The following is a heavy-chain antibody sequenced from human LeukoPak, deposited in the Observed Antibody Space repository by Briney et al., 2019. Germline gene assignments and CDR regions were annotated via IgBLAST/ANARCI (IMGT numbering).Heavy chain of an antibody. V-gene: IGHV4-59*01. D-gene: IGHD6-19*01. CDR2: IYYSGST. J-gene: IGHJ6*03. CDR3: ATGIAVGPYYYYYYMDV. CDR1: GGSISSYY. Sequence: SETLSLTCTVSGGSISSYYWSWIRQPPGKGLEWIGYIYYSGSTNYNPSLKSRVTISVDTSKNQFSLKLSSVTAADTAVYYCATGIAVGPYYYYYYMDVWGKGTTVTVSS.